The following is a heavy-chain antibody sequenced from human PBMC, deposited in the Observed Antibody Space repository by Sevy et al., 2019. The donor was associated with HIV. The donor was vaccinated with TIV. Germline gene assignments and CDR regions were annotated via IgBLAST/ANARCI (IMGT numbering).Heavy chain of an antibody. CDR3: ARDQYGMDV. Sequence: GGSLRLSCAASGFTFSSYAMHWVRQAPGKGLEWVAVISYDGSNKYYADSVNGRFTISRDNSKNTLYLQMNSLRAEDTAVYYCARDQYGMDVWGQGTTVTVSS. CDR2: ISYDGSNK. CDR1: GFTFSSYA. J-gene: IGHJ6*02. V-gene: IGHV3-30-3*01.